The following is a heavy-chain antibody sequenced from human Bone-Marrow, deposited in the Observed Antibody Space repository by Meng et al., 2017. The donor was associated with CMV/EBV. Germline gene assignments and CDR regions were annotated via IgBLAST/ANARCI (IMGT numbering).Heavy chain of an antibody. D-gene: IGHD2-2*01. CDR3: AKGEGIVVVPAANDY. CDR1: GFTFSHYA. Sequence: GESLKISCTVSGFTFSHYAMHWVRQAPGKGLEWVAVISYDGSKTYYADSVKGRFTISRDNFKNTLYLEMNSLRAEDTAVYYCAKGEGIVVVPAANDYWGQGTLVTVSS. J-gene: IGHJ4*02. V-gene: IGHV3-30*04. CDR2: ISYDGSKT.